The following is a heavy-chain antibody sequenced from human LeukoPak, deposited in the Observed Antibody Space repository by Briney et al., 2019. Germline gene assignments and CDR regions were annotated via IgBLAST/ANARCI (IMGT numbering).Heavy chain of an antibody. D-gene: IGHD3-22*01. CDR1: GYTFVNYA. CDR3: ARVNFDIMSGYYVPHVFDI. V-gene: IGHV1-18*01. J-gene: IGHJ3*02. Sequence: ASVKVSCKTSGYTFVNYAIAWVRQAPGQGLEWMGWITAYSGNTNYAQKLQERVTMTTDTSTSPAYMELRTLRSDDTAVYFCARVNFDIMSGYYVPHVFDIWGQGTMVTVSS. CDR2: ITAYSGNT.